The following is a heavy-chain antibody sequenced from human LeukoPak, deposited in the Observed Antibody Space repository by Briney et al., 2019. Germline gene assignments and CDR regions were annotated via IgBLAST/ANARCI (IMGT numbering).Heavy chain of an antibody. CDR1: GGSISSYY. Sequence: SETLSLTCTVSGGSISSYYWSWIRQPPGKGLEWIGYIYYSGSTNYNPSLKSRVTISVDTSKNQFSLKLSSVTAADTAVYYCARGPPPPWDLLGGVGRVTFYFDYWGQGTLVTVSS. J-gene: IGHJ4*02. D-gene: IGHD1-26*01. CDR3: ARGPPPPWDLLGGVGRVTFYFDY. V-gene: IGHV4-59*01. CDR2: IYYSGST.